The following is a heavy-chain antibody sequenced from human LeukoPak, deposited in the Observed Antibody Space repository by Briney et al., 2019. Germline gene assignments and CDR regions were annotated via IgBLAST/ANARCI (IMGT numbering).Heavy chain of an antibody. D-gene: IGHD3-10*01. CDR1: GGSFSGYY. CDR2: INHSGST. Sequence: PSETLSLTCAVYGGSFSGYYWSWIRQPPGKGLEWIGEINHSGSTNYNPSLKSRVTISVDTSKNQFSLKLSSVTAADTAVYYCARVYYYGSGSYYGYWGQGTLVTVSS. V-gene: IGHV4-34*01. CDR3: ARVYYYGSGSYYGY. J-gene: IGHJ4*02.